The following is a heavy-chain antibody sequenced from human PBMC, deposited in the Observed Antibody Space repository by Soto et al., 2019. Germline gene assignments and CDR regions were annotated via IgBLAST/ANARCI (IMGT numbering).Heavy chain of an antibody. D-gene: IGHD1-26*01. J-gene: IGHJ4*02. CDR3: ARRGSGSYYDY. Sequence: EVQLLESGGGLVQPGGSLRLSCAASGFTFSSYAMRWVRQAPVKGLEWVSAISGSGGSTYYADSVKGRFTISRDNSKNTLYLQMHSLRAEDTAVYYCARRGSGSYYDYWGQGTVVTVSS. V-gene: IGHV3-23*01. CDR1: GFTFSSYA. CDR2: ISGSGGST.